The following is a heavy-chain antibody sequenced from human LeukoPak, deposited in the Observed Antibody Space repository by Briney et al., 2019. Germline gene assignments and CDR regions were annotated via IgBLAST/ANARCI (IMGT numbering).Heavy chain of an antibody. V-gene: IGHV1-69*04. CDR3: ARDSGTTAIDY. Sequence: ASVKVSCKASGGTFSSYAISWVRQAPGQGLEWMGRIIPILGIANYAQKLQGRVTMTTDTSTSTAYMELRSLRSDDTAVYYCARDSGTTAIDYWGQGTLVTVSS. D-gene: IGHD4-11*01. CDR1: GGTFSSYA. J-gene: IGHJ4*02. CDR2: IIPILGIA.